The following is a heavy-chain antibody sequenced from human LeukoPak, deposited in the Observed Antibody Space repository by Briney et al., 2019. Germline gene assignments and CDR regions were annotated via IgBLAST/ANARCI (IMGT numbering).Heavy chain of an antibody. CDR1: GFTLSSYA. D-gene: IGHD5-18*01. CDR2: ITYDGTKK. V-gene: IGHV3-30*04. CDR3: ARDNSPDWYFDL. Sequence: GGSLRLSCAASGFTLSSYAMHWVRQAPGKGMEWLAVITYDGTKKYYPDSVKGRFTISRDNSQSTLYLQMNSLRGEDTAVYFCARDNSPDWYFDLWGRGTLVTVSS. J-gene: IGHJ2*01.